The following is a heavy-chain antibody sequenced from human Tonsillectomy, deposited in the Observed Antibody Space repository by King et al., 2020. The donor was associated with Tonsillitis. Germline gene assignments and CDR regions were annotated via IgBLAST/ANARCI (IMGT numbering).Heavy chain of an antibody. CDR2: IVVGSGNT. CDR1: GFTFTSSA. CDR3: AALGGYSGSYLGAFDI. Sequence: QLVQSGPEVKKPGTSVKVSCKASGFTFTSSAVQWVRQDRGQRLEWIGWIVVGSGNTNYAQKFQERVTITRDMSTSTAYMELSSLRSEDTAVYYCAALGGYSGSYLGAFDIWGQGTMVTVSS. J-gene: IGHJ3*02. D-gene: IGHD1-26*01. V-gene: IGHV1-58*01.